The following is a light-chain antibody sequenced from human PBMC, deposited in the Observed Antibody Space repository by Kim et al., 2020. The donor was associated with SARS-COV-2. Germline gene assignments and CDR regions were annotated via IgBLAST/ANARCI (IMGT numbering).Light chain of an antibody. V-gene: IGKV1-39*01. CDR1: QTISNY. Sequence: IQMTQSPPSLSASVGDRVTITCRASQTISNYLNWYQQKPGRAPKLLIFRVPRLQSGVPPRFSGSVSGTDFTLTISSLQPEDFAIYYCQQTYMTSWTFGQGTKVDIK. J-gene: IGKJ1*01. CDR2: RVP. CDR3: QQTYMTSWT.